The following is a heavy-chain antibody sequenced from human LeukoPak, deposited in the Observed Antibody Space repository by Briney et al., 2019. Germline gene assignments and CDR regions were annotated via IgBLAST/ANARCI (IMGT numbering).Heavy chain of an antibody. CDR2: ISYDGSNK. J-gene: IGHJ4*02. Sequence: GGSLRLSCAASGFTFSSYAMHWVRQAPGKGLEWVAVISYDGSNKYYADSVKGRFTISRDNSKNTLYPQMNSLRAEDTAVYYCARQAHYYDSSGHWEDVWDYWGQGTLVTVSS. CDR3: ARQAHYYDSSGHWEDVWDY. CDR1: GFTFSSYA. D-gene: IGHD3-22*01. V-gene: IGHV3-30-3*01.